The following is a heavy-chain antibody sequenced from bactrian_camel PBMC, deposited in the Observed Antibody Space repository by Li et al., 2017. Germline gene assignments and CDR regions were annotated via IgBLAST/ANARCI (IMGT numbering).Heavy chain of an antibody. Sequence: QLVESGGALVQPGGTLRLSCAASGFTFSSYWMYWVRQAPGKGLEWVLSINSAGSSQYYADSVKGRFTISRDNAKNTLYLQMNGLKTEDTAMYYCAKETYGLPSDWGQGTQVTVS. CDR2: INSAGSSQ. V-gene: IGHV3S1*01. CDR3: AKETYGLPSD. D-gene: IGHD5*01. CDR1: GFTFSSYW. J-gene: IGHJ4*01.